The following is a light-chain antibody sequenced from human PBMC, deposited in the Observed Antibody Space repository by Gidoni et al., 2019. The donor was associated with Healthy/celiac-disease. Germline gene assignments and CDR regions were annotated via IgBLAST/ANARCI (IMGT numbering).Light chain of an antibody. J-gene: IGKJ2*01. CDR3: QQSGSSPYT. CDR1: QSVTKNY. V-gene: IGKV3-20*01. Sequence: DIVFTQSPGTLSLSPGERATLSCRASQSVTKNYLAWYQQKPGQAPRLVIYDASNRATGIPDRFSGSGSGPYFTLTISRLEPEDFAVYYCQQSGSSPYTFGQGSKLEIK. CDR2: DAS.